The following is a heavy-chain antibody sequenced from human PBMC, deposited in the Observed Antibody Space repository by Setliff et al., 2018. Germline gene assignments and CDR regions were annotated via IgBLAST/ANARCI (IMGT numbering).Heavy chain of an antibody. CDR1: GGSFSGYY. CDR3: ARLGYRGDLDY. V-gene: IGHV4-34*01. J-gene: IGHJ4*02. CDR2: INHSGST. D-gene: IGHD5-12*01. Sequence: SETLSLTCAVYGGSFSGYYWSWIRQPPGKGLEWIGEINHSGSTNYNPSLKSRVTISVDKSKNQFSLKLSSVTAADTAVYYCARLGYRGDLDYWGQGTLVTVSS.